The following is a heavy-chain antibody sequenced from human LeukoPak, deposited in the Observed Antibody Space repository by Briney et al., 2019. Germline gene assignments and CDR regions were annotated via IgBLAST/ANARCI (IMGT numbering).Heavy chain of an antibody. CDR3: ARHEKGKEVAALDY. D-gene: IGHD2-15*01. J-gene: IGHJ4*01. CDR1: GYSFTSYW. Sequence: KGGESLKISCKGSGYSFTSYWIGWVRQLPGKGLEWMGIIYPGDSDTRYSPSFQGQVTISADKSISTAYLQWSSLKSSDTAMYYCARHEKGKEVAALDYWGQGTLVTVSS. CDR2: IYPGDSDT. V-gene: IGHV5-51*01.